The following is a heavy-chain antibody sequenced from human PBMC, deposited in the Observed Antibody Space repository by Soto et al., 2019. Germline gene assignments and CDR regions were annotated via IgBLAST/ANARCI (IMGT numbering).Heavy chain of an antibody. Sequence: SETLSLTCAVSGGSISSGGYSWSWIRQPPGKGLEWIGYIYHSGSTYYNPSLKSRVTISVDRSKNQFSLKLSPVTAADTAVYYCARVKGVKGPLDYWGQGTLVTVS. CDR1: GGSISSGGYS. V-gene: IGHV4-30-2*01. J-gene: IGHJ4*02. CDR3: ARVKGVKGPLDY. CDR2: IYHSGST. D-gene: IGHD6-13*01.